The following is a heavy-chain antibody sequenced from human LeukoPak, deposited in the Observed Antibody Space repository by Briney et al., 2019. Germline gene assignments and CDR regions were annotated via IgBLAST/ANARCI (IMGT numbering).Heavy chain of an antibody. D-gene: IGHD2-21*02. J-gene: IGHJ4*02. CDR2: INSDGSST. CDR3: ATTIVVVTAALDY. V-gene: IGHV3-74*01. CDR1: GFTFSSYW. Sequence: GGSLRLSCAASGFTFSSYWMHWVRQALGKGLVWVSRINSDGSSTVYADPVKGRFTISRDNSKNTLYLQMNSLRAEDTAVYYCATTIVVVTAALDYWGQGTLVTVSS.